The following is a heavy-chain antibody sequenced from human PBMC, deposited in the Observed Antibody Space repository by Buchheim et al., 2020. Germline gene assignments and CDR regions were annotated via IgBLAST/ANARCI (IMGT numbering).Heavy chain of an antibody. V-gene: IGHV4-34*01. Sequence: QVQLQQWGAGLLKPSETLSLTCAVYGGSFSGYYWSWIRQPPGKGLEWIGEINHSGSTNYNPSLKSRVTISVDTSKNQFSLKLSSVTAADTAVYYCARGYSSSWYKGMFDYWGQGTL. D-gene: IGHD6-13*01. J-gene: IGHJ4*02. CDR3: ARGYSSSWYKGMFDY. CDR1: GGSFSGYY. CDR2: INHSGST.